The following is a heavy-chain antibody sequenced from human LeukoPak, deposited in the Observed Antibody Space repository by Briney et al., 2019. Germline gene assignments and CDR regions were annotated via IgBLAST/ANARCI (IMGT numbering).Heavy chain of an antibody. CDR2: INPSGGST. J-gene: IGHJ3*02. D-gene: IGHD6-19*01. Sequence: GASVKVSCKASGYTFTSYYMHWVRQAPGQGLEWMGIINPSGGSTSYAQKFQGRVTMTRDMSTSTVYMELSSLRSEDTAVYYCATEFRITGIAVAGTGCEAFDIWGQGTMVTVSS. V-gene: IGHV1-46*01. CDR1: GYTFTSYY. CDR3: ATEFRITGIAVAGTGCEAFDI.